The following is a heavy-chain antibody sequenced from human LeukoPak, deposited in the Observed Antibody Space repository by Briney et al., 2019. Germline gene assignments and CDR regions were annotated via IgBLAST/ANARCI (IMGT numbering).Heavy chain of an antibody. V-gene: IGHV4-61*01. D-gene: IGHD6-25*01. Sequence: SSETLSLTCTVSGGSVSSGNYFWTWIRQPPGKGLEWLGYIFYTGSTNYNPSLKSRVTISVDTSKNQFSLKLSSVTAADTAVYYCARDRGYSSAHFDYWGQGTLVTVSS. CDR3: ARDRGYSSAHFDY. CDR2: IFYTGST. J-gene: IGHJ4*02. CDR1: GGSVSSGNYF.